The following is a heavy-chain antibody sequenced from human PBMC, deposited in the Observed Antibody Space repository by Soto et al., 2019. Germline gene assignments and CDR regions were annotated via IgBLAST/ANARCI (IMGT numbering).Heavy chain of an antibody. V-gene: IGHV4-39*01. D-gene: IGHD3-3*02. Sequence: LETLSLTCTVSSDSIISSDFYWGWVRQPPGKGLEWIGSIFYLGSSYYNPSLKSRVTMSVDTSKNQFSLRLRSVTAADTALYFCARHSLALRKNNWFDPWGQGIMVTVSS. J-gene: IGHJ5*02. CDR3: ARHSLALRKNNWFDP. CDR2: IFYLGSS. CDR1: SDSIISSDFY.